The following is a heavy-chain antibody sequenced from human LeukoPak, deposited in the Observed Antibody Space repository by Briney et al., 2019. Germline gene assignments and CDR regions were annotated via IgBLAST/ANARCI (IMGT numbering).Heavy chain of an antibody. CDR2: INHSGST. CDR3: ARYGDYTRDAFDI. Sequence: PSETLSLTCAVYGGSFSGYYWSWIRQPPGKGLEWIGEINHSGSTNYNPSLKSRVTISVDTSKNQFSLKLSSVTAADTAVYYCARYGDYTRDAFDIWGQGTMVTVSS. D-gene: IGHD4-17*01. J-gene: IGHJ3*02. CDR1: GGSFSGYY. V-gene: IGHV4-34*01.